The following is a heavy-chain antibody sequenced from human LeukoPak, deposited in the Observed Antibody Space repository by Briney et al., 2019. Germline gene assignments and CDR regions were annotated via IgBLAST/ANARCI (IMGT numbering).Heavy chain of an antibody. V-gene: IGHV4-34*01. J-gene: IGHJ4*02. CDR2: INHSGST. Sequence: ASETLSLTCAVYGGSFSGYYWSWIRQPPGKGLEWIGEINHSGSTNYNPSLKSRVTISVDTSKNQFPLKLSSVTAADTAVYYCARRDVWMITFGGVIVGSFDYWGQGTLVTVSS. CDR1: GGSFSGYY. CDR3: ARRDVWMITFGGVIVGSFDY. D-gene: IGHD3-16*02.